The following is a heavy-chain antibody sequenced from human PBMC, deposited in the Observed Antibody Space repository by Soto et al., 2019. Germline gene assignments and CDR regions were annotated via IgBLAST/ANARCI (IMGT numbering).Heavy chain of an antibody. CDR2: IRSDSASSAL. CDR3: GLMGCGRTGCSALDL. CDR1: GFTFGGSP. D-gene: IGHD2-2*01. V-gene: IGHV3-73*01. J-gene: IGHJ5*02. Sequence: EAQLVQSGGGVVQPGGSLQLSCAASGFTFGGSPVHWVRQASGKGLEWVGRIRSDSASSALAYAASVRGRFTLSRDDSKQTAYLQVNSLEVEDTALYYCGLMGCGRTGCSALDLWGQGTVVTVSS.